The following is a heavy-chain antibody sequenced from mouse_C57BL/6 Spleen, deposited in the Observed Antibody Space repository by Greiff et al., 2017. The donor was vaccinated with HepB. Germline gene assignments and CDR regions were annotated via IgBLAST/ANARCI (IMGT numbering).Heavy chain of an antibody. Sequence: QVQLQQPGAELVMPGASVKLSCKASGYTFTSYWMHWVKQRPGQGLEWIGEIDPSDSYTNYNQKFKGKSTLTVDKSSSTAYMQLSSLTSEDSAVYYCARGAWLLRAMDYWGQGTPVTVSS. D-gene: IGHD2-3*01. CDR1: GYTFTSYW. V-gene: IGHV1-69*01. CDR2: IDPSDSYT. CDR3: ARGAWLLRAMDY. J-gene: IGHJ4*01.